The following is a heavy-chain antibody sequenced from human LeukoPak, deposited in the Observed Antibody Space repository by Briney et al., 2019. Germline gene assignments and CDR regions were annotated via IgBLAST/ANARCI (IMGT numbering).Heavy chain of an antibody. Sequence: SVTVSCKASGGTFSSYAISWVRQAPGQALEWMGGIIPIFGTANYAQKFQGRVTITTDESTRTAYMELSSLRSEDTAVYYCARSSRYSSRLGDLVYYYYYMDVWGKGTTVTVSS. CDR3: ARSSRYSSRLGDLVYYYYYMDV. J-gene: IGHJ6*03. V-gene: IGHV1-69*05. CDR1: GGTFSSYA. CDR2: IIPIFGTA. D-gene: IGHD6-13*01.